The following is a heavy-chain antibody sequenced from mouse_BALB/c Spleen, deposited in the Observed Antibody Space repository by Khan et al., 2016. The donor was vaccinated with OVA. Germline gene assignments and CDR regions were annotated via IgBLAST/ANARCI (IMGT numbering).Heavy chain of an antibody. CDR3: ASHLTGSFAY. V-gene: IGHV5-6*01. D-gene: IGHD4-1*01. J-gene: IGHJ3*01. CDR1: GFTFSTYG. Sequence: DVLLVESGGDLVKPGGSLRLSCAASGFTFSTYGMSWVRQFPDKRLEWVATINSDGYYTYYQANFKGRFTISRNNAENTLYLQMSSLKSEATAIYYCASHLTGSFAYWGQGTLVTVSA. CDR2: INSDGYYT.